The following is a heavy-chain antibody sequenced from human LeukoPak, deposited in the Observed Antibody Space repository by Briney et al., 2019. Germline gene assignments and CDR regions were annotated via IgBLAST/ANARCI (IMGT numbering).Heavy chain of an antibody. CDR3: ARGSYDYVWGSYRYSVYFDY. J-gene: IGHJ4*02. D-gene: IGHD3-16*02. CDR1: GGSFSGYY. Sequence: SETLSLTCAVYGGSFSGYYWSWIRQPPGKGLEWIGEINHSGSTNYNPSLKSRVTISVDTSKNQFSLKLSSVTAADTAVYYCARGSYDYVWGSYRYSVYFDYWGQGTLVTVSS. CDR2: INHSGST. V-gene: IGHV4-34*01.